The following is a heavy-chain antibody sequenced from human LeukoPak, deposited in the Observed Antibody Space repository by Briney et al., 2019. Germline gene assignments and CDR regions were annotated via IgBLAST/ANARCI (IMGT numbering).Heavy chain of an antibody. Sequence: VASVKVSCKASGGTFSSYAISWVRQAPGQGLEWMGGIIPIFGTANYAQKFQGRVTITTDESTSTAYMELSSLRSEDTAVYYCARRNRSGYLDYWGQGTLVTVSS. V-gene: IGHV1-69*05. CDR3: ARRNRSGYLDY. J-gene: IGHJ4*02. CDR2: IIPIFGTA. D-gene: IGHD3-3*01. CDR1: GGTFSSYA.